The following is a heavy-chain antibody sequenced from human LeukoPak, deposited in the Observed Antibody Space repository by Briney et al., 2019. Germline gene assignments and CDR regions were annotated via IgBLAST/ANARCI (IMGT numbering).Heavy chain of an antibody. J-gene: IGHJ4*02. CDR1: GGSISSSNW. D-gene: IGHD3-9*01. V-gene: IGHV4-4*02. CDR2: IYQSGRT. Sequence: PSETLSLTCAVSGGSISSSNWWSWVRPSPGKGLEWIGEIYQSGRTNYKPSLKSRVTISVDKSKNQLSLKLISVTAADTAVYYCARGDATGYPDYWGQGTLVTVSS. CDR3: ARGDATGYPDY.